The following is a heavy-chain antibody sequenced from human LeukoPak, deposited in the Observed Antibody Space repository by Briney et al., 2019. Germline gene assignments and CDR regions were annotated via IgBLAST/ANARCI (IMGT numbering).Heavy chain of an antibody. CDR3: ARDQKGQWLVSSRSPYYYYYMDV. CDR1: GYSFTSYH. Sequence: ASVKVSCKASGYSFTSYHMHWVRQAPGQGLEWMGVINSSGGSPGYAQKFQGRLTMTRDMSTSTVYMEVSSLRSEDTAIYYCARDQKGQWLVSSRSPYYYYYMDVWDKGTTVTISS. V-gene: IGHV1-46*01. CDR2: INSSGGSP. J-gene: IGHJ6*03. D-gene: IGHD6-19*01.